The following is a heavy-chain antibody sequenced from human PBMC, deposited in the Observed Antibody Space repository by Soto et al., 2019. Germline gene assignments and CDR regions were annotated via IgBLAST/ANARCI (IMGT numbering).Heavy chain of an antibody. Sequence: QVQLVESGGGVVQPGRSLRLSCAASGFTFSSYGMHWVRQAPGKGLEWVAVISYDGSNKYYADSVKGRFTISRDNSKNTLYLQMNSLRAEDTAVYYCAKEVRTAMVTAFDYWGQGTLVTVSS. V-gene: IGHV3-30*18. CDR1: GFTFSSYG. J-gene: IGHJ4*02. D-gene: IGHD5-18*01. CDR3: AKEVRTAMVTAFDY. CDR2: ISYDGSNK.